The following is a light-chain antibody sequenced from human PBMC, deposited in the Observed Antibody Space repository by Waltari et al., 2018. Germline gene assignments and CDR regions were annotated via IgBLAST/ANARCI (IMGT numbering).Light chain of an antibody. J-gene: IGKJ4*01. CDR3: QPRSNWPRT. CDR1: QCVSSY. V-gene: IGKV3-11*01. Sequence: EIVLTQSPATLSLSPGERATLSCRASQCVSSYLAWYQQKPGQAPRLLIYDASNRATGIPARFSGSGSGTDFTLTISSLEPEDFAVYYCQPRSNWPRTFGGGTKVEIK. CDR2: DAS.